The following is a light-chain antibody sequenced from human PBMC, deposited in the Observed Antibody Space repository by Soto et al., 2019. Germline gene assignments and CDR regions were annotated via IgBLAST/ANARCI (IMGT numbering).Light chain of an antibody. CDR1: QSVSSN. CDR3: QQYNNWPRT. Sequence: EIVMTQPPATLSVSPGERATLSCRASQSVSSNLACYQQKPGQAPRLLIYGASTRATGIPARFSGSGSGTEFTLTISSLQSEDFAVYYCQQYNNWPRTFGQGTKVDIK. CDR2: GAS. J-gene: IGKJ1*01. V-gene: IGKV3-15*01.